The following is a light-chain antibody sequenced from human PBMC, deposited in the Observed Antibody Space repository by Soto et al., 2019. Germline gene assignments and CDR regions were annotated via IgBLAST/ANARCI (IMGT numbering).Light chain of an antibody. CDR2: KAS. Sequence: DTQMTQSPSTLSASVGDRVTITCRASQNIYNWLAWYQQKPGKAPNLLIFKASTLESGVPSRFSGSGSGTEFTLTISSLQPNDFATYYCQRYDSYPWSFGQGTKVDIK. V-gene: IGKV1-5*03. CDR3: QRYDSYPWS. CDR1: QNIYNW. J-gene: IGKJ1*01.